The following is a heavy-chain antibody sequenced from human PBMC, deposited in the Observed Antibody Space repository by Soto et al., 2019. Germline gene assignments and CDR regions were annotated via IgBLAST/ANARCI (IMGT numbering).Heavy chain of an antibody. CDR1: GGSISSSSYY. J-gene: IGHJ5*02. CDR2: IYYSGST. V-gene: IGHV4-39*02. CDR3: AREIAVAGPGWFDP. D-gene: IGHD6-19*01. Sequence: SETLSLTCTVSGGSISSSSYYWGWIRQPPGKGLEWIGSIYYSGSTYYNPSLKSRVTISVDTSKNQFSLKLSSVTAADTAVYYCAREIAVAGPGWFDPWGQGTLVTVSS.